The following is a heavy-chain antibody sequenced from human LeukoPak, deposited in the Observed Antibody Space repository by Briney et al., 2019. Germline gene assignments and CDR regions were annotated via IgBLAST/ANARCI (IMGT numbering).Heavy chain of an antibody. CDR2: IKQDGSEK. CDR3: ARDLVGYSSVGYFDY. J-gene: IGHJ4*02. CDR1: GFTFSSYW. D-gene: IGHD6-19*01. Sequence: GGSLRLSCAASGFTFSSYWMIWVRQAPGKGLEWVANIKQDGSEKYYVDSVKGRFTISRDNAKNSLYLQMNSLRAEDTAVYYCARDLVGYSSVGYFDYWGQGTLVTVSS. V-gene: IGHV3-7*01.